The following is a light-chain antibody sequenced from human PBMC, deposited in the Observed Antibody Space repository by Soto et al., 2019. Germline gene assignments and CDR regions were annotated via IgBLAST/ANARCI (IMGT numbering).Light chain of an antibody. V-gene: IGLV2-14*03. CDR1: RSDIGAYNF. CDR2: DVN. CDR3: SSYTSSSVV. J-gene: IGLJ2*01. Sequence: QSALTQPASVSGSPGQSITISCTGTRSDIGAYNFVSWYQQHPGEVPKLILYDVNVRPSGVSNRFSGSKSGNTASLTISGLQAEDEADYYCSSYTSSSVVFGGGTKVTVL.